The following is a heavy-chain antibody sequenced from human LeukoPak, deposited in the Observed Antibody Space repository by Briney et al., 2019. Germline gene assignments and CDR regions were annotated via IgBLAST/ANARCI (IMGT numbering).Heavy chain of an antibody. V-gene: IGHV3-74*01. Sequence: GGSLRLSCAASGFTFSNYWMHWVRQAPGKGLVWVSRINSDGSSTSYADSVKGRFTISRDNAKNTMYLQMNSLRSEDTAVYYCARVSSGSYFGYYYYYMDVWGKGNTVTVSS. CDR1: GFTFSNYW. CDR2: INSDGSST. CDR3: ARVSSGSYFGYYYYYMDV. J-gene: IGHJ6*03. D-gene: IGHD1-26*01.